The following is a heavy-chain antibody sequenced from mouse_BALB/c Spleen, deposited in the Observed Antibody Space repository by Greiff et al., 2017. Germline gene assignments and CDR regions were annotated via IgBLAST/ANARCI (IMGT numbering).Heavy chain of an antibody. CDR2: ISDGGSYT. D-gene: IGHD2-1*01. CDR3: ARAKGDGNYAAY. V-gene: IGHV5-4*02. CDR1: GFTFSDYY. Sequence: EVQLQESGGGLVKPGGSLKLSCAASGFTFSDYYMYWVRQTPEKRLEWVATISDGGSYTYYPDSVKGRFTISRDNAKNNLYLQMSSLKSEDTAMYYCARAKGDGNYAAYWGQGTLVTVSA. J-gene: IGHJ3*01.